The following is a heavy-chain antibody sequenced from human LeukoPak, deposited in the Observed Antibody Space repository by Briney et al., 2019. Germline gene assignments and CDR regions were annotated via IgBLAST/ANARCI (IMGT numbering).Heavy chain of an antibody. V-gene: IGHV4-4*07. J-gene: IGHJ3*02. D-gene: IGHD2-15*01. CDR1: GGSISSYY. CDR3: AREGGVVVVAARAFDI. Sequence: SETLSLTCTVSGGSISSYYWSWIRQPAGKGLEWIGRIYTSGSTNYNPSLKSRVTMSVDTSKNQFSLKLSSVTAADTAVYYCAREGGVVVVAARAFDIWGQGTMVTVSS. CDR2: IYTSGST.